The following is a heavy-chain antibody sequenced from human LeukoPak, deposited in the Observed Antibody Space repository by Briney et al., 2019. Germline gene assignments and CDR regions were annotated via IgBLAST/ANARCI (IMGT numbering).Heavy chain of an antibody. CDR3: ARELSSGSYYYYYGMDV. V-gene: IGHV3-33*01. D-gene: IGHD1-26*01. CDR1: GFTFSSYG. Sequence: GGSLRLSCAASGFTFSSYGMHWVRQALDKGLEWVAVIWYDGSNKYYADSVKGRFTISRDNSKNTLYLQMNSLRAEDTAVYYCARELSSGSYYYYYGMDVWGQGTTVTVSS. J-gene: IGHJ6*02. CDR2: IWYDGSNK.